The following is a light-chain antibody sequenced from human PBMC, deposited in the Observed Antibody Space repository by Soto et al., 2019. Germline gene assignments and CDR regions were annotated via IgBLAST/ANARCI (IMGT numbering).Light chain of an antibody. CDR3: QQYNDWPLT. J-gene: IGKJ1*01. V-gene: IGKV3-11*01. CDR1: QSVRSY. CDR2: DAS. Sequence: EIVLTQSPATLSLSPGERATLSCRASQSVRSYLAWYQQKPGQAPRLLIYDASNRATGIPARFSGSGSGTDFTLTISSLQSEDFALYYCQQYNDWPLTFGQGTKVDI.